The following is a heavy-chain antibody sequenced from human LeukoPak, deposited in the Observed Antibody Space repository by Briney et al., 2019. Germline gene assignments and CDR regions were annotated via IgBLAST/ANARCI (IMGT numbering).Heavy chain of an antibody. CDR1: GFTFSSYS. Sequence: PGGSLRLSCEASGFTFSSYSMNWVRQAPGKGLEWISYISTSTTTIYYANSVKGRFTISRDNAKNSLYLQMNSLRAEDTAVYYCARGRNYDYPSDYWGQGTLVTVSS. J-gene: IGHJ4*02. CDR3: ARGRNYDYPSDY. CDR2: ISTSTTTI. V-gene: IGHV3-48*04. D-gene: IGHD1-7*01.